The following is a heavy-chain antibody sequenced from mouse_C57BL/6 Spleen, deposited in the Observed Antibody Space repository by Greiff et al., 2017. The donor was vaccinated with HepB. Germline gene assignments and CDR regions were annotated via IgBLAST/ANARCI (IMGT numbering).Heavy chain of an antibody. Sequence: VQLQQPGAELVKPGASVKMSCKASGYTFTSYWITWVKQRPGQGLEWIGDIYPGSGSTNYNEKFKRKATLTVDTSSSTAYMQLSSLTSEDSAVYYCARGGLRRYAMDYWGQGTSVTVSS. V-gene: IGHV1-55*01. CDR3: ARGGLRRYAMDY. D-gene: IGHD2-4*01. J-gene: IGHJ4*01. CDR1: GYTFTSYW. CDR2: IYPGSGST.